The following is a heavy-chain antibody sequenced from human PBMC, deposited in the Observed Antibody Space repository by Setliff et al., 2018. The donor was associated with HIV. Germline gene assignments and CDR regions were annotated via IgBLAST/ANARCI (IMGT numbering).Heavy chain of an antibody. D-gene: IGHD3-10*01. V-gene: IGHV1-69*05. CDR1: GGSFGTFD. Sequence: SVKVSCKASGGSFGTFDISWVRRAPGQGLEWVGEIIPLFGAPNYAQKFQGRVTLTTDESTSAAFMELRSLRSEDTAVYYCAKLTYFGSGSRVPKPGYFYMDVWGQGTTVTVS. CDR2: IIPLFGAP. CDR3: AKLTYFGSGSRVPKPGYFYMDV. J-gene: IGHJ6*03.